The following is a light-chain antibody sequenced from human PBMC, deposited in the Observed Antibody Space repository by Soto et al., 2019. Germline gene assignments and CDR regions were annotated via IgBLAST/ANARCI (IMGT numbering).Light chain of an antibody. CDR3: SSHRAATTPYV. CDR1: SSALGTYNY. CDR2: DVY. Sequence: QSVLTQPASVCGSPGQSITISCTETSSALGTYNYVSWYQQHPGKAPKLLIYDVYSRPSGVSTRFSGSKSGNTASLTISGLQAEDEADYYCSSHRAATTPYVFGTGTKVTVL. V-gene: IGLV2-14*03. J-gene: IGLJ1*01.